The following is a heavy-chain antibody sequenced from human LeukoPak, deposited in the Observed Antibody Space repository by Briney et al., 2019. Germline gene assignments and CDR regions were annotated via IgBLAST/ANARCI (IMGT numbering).Heavy chain of an antibody. J-gene: IGHJ4*02. Sequence: SETLSLTCAVYGGSFSGYYWSWIRQPPGKGLEWIGEINHSGSTNYSPSLKSRVTISVDTSKNQFSLKLSSVTAADTAVYYCARGRRIRLGELSLRYWGQGTLVTVSS. D-gene: IGHD3-16*02. CDR1: GGSFSGYY. CDR2: INHSGST. CDR3: ARGRRIRLGELSLRY. V-gene: IGHV4-34*01.